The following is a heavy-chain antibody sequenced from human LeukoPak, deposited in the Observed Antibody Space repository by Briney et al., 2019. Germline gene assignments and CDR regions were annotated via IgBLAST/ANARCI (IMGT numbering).Heavy chain of an antibody. CDR3: ARVVPYYYDSSGYLDY. V-gene: IGHV1-69*06. D-gene: IGHD3-22*01. J-gene: IGHJ4*02. CDR1: GRTFSSYA. Sequence: SVKVSCKASGRTFSSYAISWVRQAPGQGLEWMGGIIPIFGTANYAQKFQGRVTITADKSTSTAYMELSSLRSEDTAVYYCARVVPYYYDSSGYLDYWGQGTLVTVSS. CDR2: IIPIFGTA.